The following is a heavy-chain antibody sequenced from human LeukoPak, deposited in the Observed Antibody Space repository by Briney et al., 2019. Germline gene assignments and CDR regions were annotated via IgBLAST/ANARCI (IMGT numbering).Heavy chain of an antibody. J-gene: IGHJ3*01. Sequence: PGGSLRLSCAASGFTFSSYSMKWVRQAPGKGLEWISYITISGRYTQSADSVKGRFTLSRDSPKSSLYLQMNRLRDENTGVYYCARDLSYAFYLCGERKIVTVSS. CDR2: ITISGRYT. CDR3: ARDLSYAFYL. D-gene: IGHD3-10*01. CDR1: GFTFSSYS. V-gene: IGHV3-48*02.